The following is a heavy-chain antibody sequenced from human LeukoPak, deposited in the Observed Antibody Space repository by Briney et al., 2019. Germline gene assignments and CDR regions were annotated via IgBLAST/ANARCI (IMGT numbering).Heavy chain of an antibody. CDR2: ISAYNGNT. V-gene: IGHV1-18*01. CDR1: GYTFTSYG. J-gene: IGHJ6*02. CDR3: ARDLGWRHYYYYGMDV. D-gene: IGHD2-15*01. Sequence: GASVKVSCKASGYTFTSYGISWVRQAPGQGLEWMGWISAYNGNTNYAQKLQGRVTMTIDTSTSTAYMELRSLRSDDTAVYYCARDLGWRHYYYYGMDVWGQGTTVTVSS.